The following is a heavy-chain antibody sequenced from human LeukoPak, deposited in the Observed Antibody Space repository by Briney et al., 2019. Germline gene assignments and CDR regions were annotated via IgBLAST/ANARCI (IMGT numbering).Heavy chain of an antibody. CDR3: ARVYSSYWDDKWYYYMDV. V-gene: IGHV4-39*07. CDR1: GGSISTTSHY. CDR2: LYYSGST. J-gene: IGHJ6*03. D-gene: IGHD5-12*01. Sequence: NPSETLSLTCTVSGGSISTTSHYWGWIRQPPGKGLEWIGSLYYSGSTNYNPSLKGRVSLSVDTSNNYFSLKLSSVIAADTAVYYCARVYSSYWDDKWYYYMDVWGIGTTVTVSS.